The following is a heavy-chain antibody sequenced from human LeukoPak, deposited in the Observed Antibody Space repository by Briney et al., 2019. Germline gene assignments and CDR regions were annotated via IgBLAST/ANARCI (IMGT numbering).Heavy chain of an antibody. CDR3: TRLRGSGWYLDY. J-gene: IGHJ4*02. Sequence: GGSLRLSCTASGFTFGDYAVTWVRQAPGKGLEWVGLIRSKTHGGTTEYAASVKGRVAISRDDSKTIAYLQMDSLKTEDTAVYYCTRLRGSGWYLDYWGQGTLVTVSS. V-gene: IGHV3-49*04. CDR2: IRSKTHGGTT. CDR1: GFTFGDYA. D-gene: IGHD6-19*01.